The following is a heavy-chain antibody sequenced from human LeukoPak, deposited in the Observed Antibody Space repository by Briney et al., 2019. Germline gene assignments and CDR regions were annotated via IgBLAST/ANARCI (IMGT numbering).Heavy chain of an antibody. J-gene: IGHJ4*02. CDR1: GFTFSGSP. CDR3: TQSNY. V-gene: IGHV3-73*01. CDR2: IRSKADNYAT. Sequence: GGSLILSCAASGFTFSGSPILWARQASGKGLEWVGRIRSKADNYATAYAASVQGGCTISRDDSKSTAYLQLNSLKTEDTAVYYCTQSNYWGQGALVTVSS.